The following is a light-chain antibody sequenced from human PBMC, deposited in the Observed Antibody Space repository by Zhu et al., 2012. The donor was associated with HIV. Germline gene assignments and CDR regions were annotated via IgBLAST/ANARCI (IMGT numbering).Light chain of an antibody. CDR1: QGISNH. CDR3: QHLTLYPT. V-gene: IGKV1-9*01. J-gene: IGKJ4*01. CDR2: GAS. Sequence: DPVSITCRASQGISNHLAWYHQKPGKAPKLLIYGASVLQSGAPSRFSGSGSGTEFTLTISSLQPEDFATYFCQHLTLYPTFGGGSKVEIK.